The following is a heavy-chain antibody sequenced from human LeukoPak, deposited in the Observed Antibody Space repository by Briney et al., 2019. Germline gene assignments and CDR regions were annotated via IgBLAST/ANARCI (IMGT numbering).Heavy chain of an antibody. CDR1: GGTFSTYA. J-gene: IGHJ3*02. D-gene: IGHD3-9*01. CDR2: IIPIFGTS. CDR3: ARDDGRYFDRLGHDAFDI. Sequence: SVKVSCKASGGTFSTYAISWVRQAPGQGLEWMGGIIPIFGTSNYAQNLQGRVTITADESTSTAYMELSSLRSEDTAVYYCARDDGRYFDRLGHDAFDIWGQGTLVTVSS. V-gene: IGHV1-69*13.